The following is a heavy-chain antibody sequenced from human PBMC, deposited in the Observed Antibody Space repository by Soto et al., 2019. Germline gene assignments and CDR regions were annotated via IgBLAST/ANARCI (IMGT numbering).Heavy chain of an antibody. CDR2: ISGSGDST. J-gene: IGHJ4*01. V-gene: IGHV3-23*01. CDR3: AKQAPYSNSWYEIDH. Sequence: EVQLLESGGGLVQPGGSLRLSCAASGFTFSSYGINWVRQAPGKGLEWVSGISGSGDSTHYADSVKGRFTISRDNSKNTLYLQMNSLRAEDTAVYYCAKQAPYSNSWYEIDHWGHGTLVTVSS. D-gene: IGHD6-13*01. CDR1: GFTFSSYG.